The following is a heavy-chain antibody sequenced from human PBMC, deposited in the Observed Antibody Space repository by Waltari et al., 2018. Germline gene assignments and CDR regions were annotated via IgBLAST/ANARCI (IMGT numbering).Heavy chain of an antibody. V-gene: IGHV4-34*01. CDR3: ASLRAVAGRSYYYYYYYMDV. J-gene: IGHJ6*03. CDR1: GGSFSGSY. Sequence: QVQLQQWVAGMLKPSETLSLTRPVDGGSFSGSYWTWLRHPPGTGVEWIGEINHSGSTNYNPYLKSRVTISVDTSKNQFSLKLSSVTAADTAVYYCASLRAVAGRSYYYYYYYMDVWGKGTTVTVSS. D-gene: IGHD6-19*01. CDR2: INHSGST.